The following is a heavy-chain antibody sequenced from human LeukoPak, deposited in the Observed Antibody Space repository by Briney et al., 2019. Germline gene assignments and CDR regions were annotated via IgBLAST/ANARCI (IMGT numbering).Heavy chain of an antibody. Sequence: SETLSLTCTVSGGSISSSSYYWGWIRQPPGKGLEWIGSIYYSGSTYYNASLKSRVTISVDTSKNQFSLKLSSVTAADTAVYYCASLDTAMVSYYYYGMDVWGQGTTVTVSS. CDR1: GGSISSSSYY. CDR2: IYYSGST. D-gene: IGHD5-18*01. V-gene: IGHV4-39*01. J-gene: IGHJ6*02. CDR3: ASLDTAMVSYYYYGMDV.